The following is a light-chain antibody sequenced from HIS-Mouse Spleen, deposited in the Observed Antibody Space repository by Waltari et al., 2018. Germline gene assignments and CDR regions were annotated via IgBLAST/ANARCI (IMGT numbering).Light chain of an antibody. CDR3: CSYAGSSTWV. Sequence: QSALTQPASVSGSPGQSITISCTGTSSDVGSYNLVSWYQQHPGKAPNLRVYAGSKRPSGVSNRFSGSKSGNTASLTISGLQAEDEADYYCCSYAGSSTWVFGGGTKLTVL. CDR2: AGS. J-gene: IGLJ3*02. V-gene: IGLV2-23*01. CDR1: SSDVGSYNL.